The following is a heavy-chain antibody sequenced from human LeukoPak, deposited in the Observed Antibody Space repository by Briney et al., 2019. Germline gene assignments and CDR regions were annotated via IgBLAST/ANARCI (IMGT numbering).Heavy chain of an antibody. CDR1: GGSISSSSYY. Sequence: PTETLPLTCTVSGGSISSSSYYWGWIRQPPGKGLEWIGRIYYSGSTYYHPSLKSRVTISVDTSKNQFSLKLSSVTAADTAVYYCAIVCIAAAGPNWFDPWGQGTLVTVSS. J-gene: IGHJ5*02. D-gene: IGHD6-13*01. V-gene: IGHV4-39*01. CDR3: AIVCIAAAGPNWFDP. CDR2: IYYSGST.